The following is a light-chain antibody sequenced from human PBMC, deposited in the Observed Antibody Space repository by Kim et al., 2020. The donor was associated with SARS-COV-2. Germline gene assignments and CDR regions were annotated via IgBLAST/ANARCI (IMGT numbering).Light chain of an antibody. V-gene: IGLV2-8*01. J-gene: IGLJ2*01. CDR1: SSDVGGYNY. Sequence: GQSVTISCTGTSSDVGGYNYVSWYQQHPGKAPKLMIYEVSKRPSGVPDRFSGSKSGNTASLTVSGLQAEEEADYYCSSYAGSNNLVFGGGTQLTVL. CDR3: SSYAGSNNLV. CDR2: EVS.